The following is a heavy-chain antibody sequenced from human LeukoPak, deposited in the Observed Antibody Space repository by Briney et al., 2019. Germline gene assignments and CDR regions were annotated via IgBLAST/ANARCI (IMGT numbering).Heavy chain of an antibody. CDR1: GGSISSYY. V-gene: IGHV4-4*07. J-gene: IGHJ2*01. Sequence: PSETLSLTCTVSGGSISSYYWSWIRQPVGKGLEWIGRVYSSGSTNYNPSLKSRLTMSVDTSKNQISLRLSSVTAADTALYYCARGRTSLLWGRDTLVTVSS. D-gene: IGHD2-2*01. CDR2: VYSSGST. CDR3: ARGRTSLL.